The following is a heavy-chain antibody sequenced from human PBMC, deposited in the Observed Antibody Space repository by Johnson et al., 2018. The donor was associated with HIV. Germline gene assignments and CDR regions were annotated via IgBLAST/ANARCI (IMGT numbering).Heavy chain of an antibody. CDR2: IKQDGNEK. J-gene: IGHJ3*02. CDR1: GFTFSSYW. CDR3: AKDLSYPKTRAFDI. D-gene: IGHD2/OR15-2a*01. V-gene: IGHV3-7*01. Sequence: EVQLVESGGGVVQPGRSLRLSCAASGFTFSSYWMTWVRQAPGKGLEWVANIKQDGNEKYYAVSVKGRFTISRDNSKNTLYQQMYSLRAEDTAVYYCAKDLSYPKTRAFDIWGQGTMVTVSS.